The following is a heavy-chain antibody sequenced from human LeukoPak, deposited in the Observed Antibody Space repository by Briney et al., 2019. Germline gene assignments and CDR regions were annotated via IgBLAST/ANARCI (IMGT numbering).Heavy chain of an antibody. J-gene: IGHJ5*02. Sequence: GASVKVSCKASGYTFTSYGISWVRQAPGQGLEWMGWISAYNGNTNYAQKLQGRVTMTTDTSTSTAYMELRSLRSDDTAVYYCARDHRGLGHSPRWFDPWGQGTLVTVSS. CDR3: ARDHRGLGHSPRWFDP. V-gene: IGHV1-18*01. CDR2: ISAYNGNT. D-gene: IGHD3-10*01. CDR1: GYTFTSYG.